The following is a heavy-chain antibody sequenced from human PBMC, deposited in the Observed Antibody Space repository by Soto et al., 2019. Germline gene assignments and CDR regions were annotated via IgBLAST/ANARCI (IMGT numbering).Heavy chain of an antibody. V-gene: IGHV6-1*01. Sequence: SQTLSLTCVISGDSVSSNTASWNWIRQSPSRGLEWLGRTYFRSKWYNDYAVSVKGRIIINPDTSNNQFSLQLNSVTPEDTAVYFCAKGDNLGPKTGYAFDPWGQGIMVTVSS. CDR2: TYFRSKWYN. J-gene: IGHJ5*02. CDR3: AKGDNLGPKTGYAFDP. D-gene: IGHD5-12*01. CDR1: GDSVSSNTAS.